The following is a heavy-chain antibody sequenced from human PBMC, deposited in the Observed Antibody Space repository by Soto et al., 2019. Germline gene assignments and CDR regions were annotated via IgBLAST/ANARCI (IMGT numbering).Heavy chain of an antibody. V-gene: IGHV3-9*01. CDR3: AKGSIYSSGYYFVAA. CDR1: GFTFDDYD. Sequence: EVQLVESGGGLVQPGRSLRLSCTASGFTFDDYDMHWVRQAPGKGPVWVSGISRNSNKRGYMDSARARFTVSRDNKTNSLFLEMNSLRPEDTALYYCAKGSIYSSGYYFVAAWGQGTRVNVSS. CDR2: ISRNSNKR. J-gene: IGHJ5*02. D-gene: IGHD6-19*01.